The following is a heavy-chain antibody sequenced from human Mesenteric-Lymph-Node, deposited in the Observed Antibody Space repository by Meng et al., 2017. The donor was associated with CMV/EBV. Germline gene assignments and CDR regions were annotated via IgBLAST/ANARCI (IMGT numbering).Heavy chain of an antibody. CDR3: ANRRDYGDYYYYGMDV. CDR2: ISGSGGST. V-gene: IGHV3-23*01. Sequence: GGSLRLSCAASGFTFSSYAMSWVRQAPGKGLEWVSAISGSGGSTYYADSVKGRFTISRETSKNTLYLQMNSLRAEDTAVYYCANRRDYGDYYYYGMDVWGHGTTVTVSS. D-gene: IGHD4-17*01. CDR1: GFTFSSYA. J-gene: IGHJ6*02.